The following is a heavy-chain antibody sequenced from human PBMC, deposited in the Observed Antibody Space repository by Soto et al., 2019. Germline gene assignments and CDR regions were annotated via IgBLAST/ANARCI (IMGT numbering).Heavy chain of an antibody. CDR2: IYYSGST. Sequence: QVQLQESGPGLVKPSETLSLTCTVSGGSISSYYWSWIRQPPGKGLEWIGYIYYSGSTNYNPSLKSRVTISVDTSKNQFSLKLSSVTAADTAVYYCARAKWYYDILAGGKPKVTYFDYWGQGTLVTVSS. V-gene: IGHV4-59*01. CDR3: ARAKWYYDILAGGKPKVTYFDY. D-gene: IGHD3-9*01. J-gene: IGHJ4*02. CDR1: GGSISSYY.